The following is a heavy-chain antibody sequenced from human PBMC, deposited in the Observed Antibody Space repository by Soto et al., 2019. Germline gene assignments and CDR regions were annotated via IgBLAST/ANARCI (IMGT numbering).Heavy chain of an antibody. CDR2: IYYSGST. D-gene: IGHD3-16*01. CDR3: AKDQSGCFYDYICPGFIDY. Sequence: SETLSLTCTVSGGSISSYYWSWIRQPPGKGLEWIGYIYYSGSTNYNPSLKSRVTISVDTSKNQFSLKLSSVTAADTAVYYCAKDQSGCFYDYICPGFIDYWGQGTLVTVSS. J-gene: IGHJ4*02. V-gene: IGHV4-59*01. CDR1: GGSISSYY.